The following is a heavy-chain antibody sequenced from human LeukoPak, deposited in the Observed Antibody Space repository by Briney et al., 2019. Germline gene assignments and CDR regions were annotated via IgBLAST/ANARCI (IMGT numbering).Heavy chain of an antibody. CDR3: ARRGRGWDPFDY. CDR1: GGSFSSYY. CDR2: IYYSGST. D-gene: IGHD6-19*01. V-gene: IGHV4-59*08. Sequence: SETLSLTCTVSGGSFSSYYWSWIRQPPGKGLEWIGYIYYSGSTSYNPSLKSRVTISVDTSKNQFFLKLSSVTAADTAVYYCARRGRGWDPFDYWGQGTLVTVSS. J-gene: IGHJ4*02.